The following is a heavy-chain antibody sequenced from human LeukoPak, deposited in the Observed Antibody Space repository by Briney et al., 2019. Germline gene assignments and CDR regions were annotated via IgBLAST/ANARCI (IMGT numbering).Heavy chain of an antibody. Sequence: PGGSLRLSCAASGISFSTSAMSWVRQAPGKGLEWVSVISASGDETYYADSAKGRFTISRDNSKSTLFLQMNSLRAEDTAVYHCAKGSGGAAFDPWGQGTLVTVSS. D-gene: IGHD2-15*01. CDR2: ISASGDET. CDR1: GISFSTSA. J-gene: IGHJ5*02. CDR3: AKGSGGAAFDP. V-gene: IGHV3-23*01.